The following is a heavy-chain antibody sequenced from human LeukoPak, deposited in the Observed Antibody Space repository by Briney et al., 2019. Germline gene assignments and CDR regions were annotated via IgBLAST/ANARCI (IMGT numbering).Heavy chain of an antibody. CDR1: GFTLSDYY. Sequence: GGSLRLSCAASGFTLSDYYMSWVRQAPGKGLEWVSAIVGSGDSTFYADSVKGRLTISRDNSKNTLYLQMNSLTAEDTAVYYCLTSNGWELDYWGQGTLVTVSS. V-gene: IGHV3-23*01. CDR3: LTSNGWELDY. D-gene: IGHD6-19*01. CDR2: IVGSGDST. J-gene: IGHJ4*02.